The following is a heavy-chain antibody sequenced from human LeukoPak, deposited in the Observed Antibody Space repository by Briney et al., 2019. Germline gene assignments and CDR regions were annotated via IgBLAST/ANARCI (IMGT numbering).Heavy chain of an antibody. J-gene: IGHJ6*03. V-gene: IGHV3-20*04. CDR2: INWNGGST. CDR3: ARDSLEYSSSSLPWYYYYYMDV. Sequence: GGSLRLSCAASGFTFDDYGMSWVRQAPGKGLEWVSGINWNGGSTGYADSVKGRFTISRDNAKNSLYLQMNSLRAEDTALYYCARDSLEYSSSSLPWYYYYYMDVRGKGTTVTVSS. CDR1: GFTFDDYG. D-gene: IGHD6-6*01.